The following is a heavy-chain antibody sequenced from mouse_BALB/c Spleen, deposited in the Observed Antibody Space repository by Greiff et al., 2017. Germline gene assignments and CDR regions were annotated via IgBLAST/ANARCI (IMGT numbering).Heavy chain of an antibody. V-gene: IGHV5-6-4*01. J-gene: IGHJ4*01. Sequence: EVNLVESGGGLVKPGGSLKLSCAASGFTFSSYTMSWVRQTPEKRLEWVATISSGGSYTYYPDSVKGRFTISRDNAKNTLYLQMSSLKSEDTAMYYCARRGYGSSYGMDYWGQGTSVTVSS. CDR2: ISSGGSYT. CDR1: GFTFSSYT. D-gene: IGHD1-1*01. CDR3: ARRGYGSSYGMDY.